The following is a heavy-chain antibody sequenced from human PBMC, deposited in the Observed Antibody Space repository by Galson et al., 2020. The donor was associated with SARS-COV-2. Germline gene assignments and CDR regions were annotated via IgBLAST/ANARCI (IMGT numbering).Heavy chain of an antibody. CDR1: GFSVGTRW. V-gene: IGHV3-53*01. J-gene: IGHJ4*02. Sequence: GESLKISCAASGFSVGTRWISWVRRAPGKGLEWVSLIDAAGNPFYAASIKGRFTISRDNSKNTVFLQLNSLRPDDTAVYYCLREGDTIYPDYWGPGTPVTVSS. D-gene: IGHD3-10*01. CDR3: LREGDTIYPDY. CDR2: IDAAGNP.